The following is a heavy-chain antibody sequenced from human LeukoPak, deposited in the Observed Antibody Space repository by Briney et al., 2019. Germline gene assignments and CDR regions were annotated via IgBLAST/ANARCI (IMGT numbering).Heavy chain of an antibody. CDR2: INPNRGGT. D-gene: IGHD3-22*01. V-gene: IGHV1-2*02. J-gene: IGHJ4*02. CDR3: ARNPNDSSGYYYGNYFDY. Sequence: ASVKVSCKASGYTFTGYYIHWVRQAPGQGLEWMGWINPNRGGTNYAQKFQGRVTMTRDTSISTAYMELSSLRSDHTAVYYCARNPNDSSGYYYGNYFDYWGQGTLVTVPS. CDR1: GYTFTGYY.